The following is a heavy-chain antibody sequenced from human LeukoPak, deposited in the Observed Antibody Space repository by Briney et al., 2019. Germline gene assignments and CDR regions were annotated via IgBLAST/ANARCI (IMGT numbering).Heavy chain of an antibody. CDR3: ARSIAAAGNDY. J-gene: IGHJ4*02. Sequence: GGSLRLSCAASGFAFSSYSMNWVRQAPGKGLEWVSSISSSSSYIYYADSVKGRFTISRDNAKNSLYLQMNSLRAEDTAVYYCARSIAAAGNDYWGQGTLVTVSS. D-gene: IGHD6-13*01. V-gene: IGHV3-21*01. CDR2: ISSSSSYI. CDR1: GFAFSSYS.